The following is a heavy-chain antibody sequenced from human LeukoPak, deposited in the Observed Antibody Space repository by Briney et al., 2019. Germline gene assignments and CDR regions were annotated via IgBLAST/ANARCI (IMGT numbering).Heavy chain of an antibody. V-gene: IGHV4-34*01. J-gene: IGHJ5*02. CDR2: INHSGST. CDR3: ARGTTPSSTSYWFDP. D-gene: IGHD2-2*01. CDR1: GGSFSGYY. Sequence: SETLSLTCAVYGGSFSGYYWSWIRQPPGKGLEWIGEINHSGSTNYNPSLKSRVTISVDTSKNQFSLKLSSVTAADTAVYYCARGTTPSSTSYWFDPWGQGTLVTVSS.